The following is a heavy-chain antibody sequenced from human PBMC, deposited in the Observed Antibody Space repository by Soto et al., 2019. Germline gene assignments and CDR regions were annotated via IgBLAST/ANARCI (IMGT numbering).Heavy chain of an antibody. CDR2: IWYDGSNK. V-gene: IGHV3-33*01. CDR1: GFTFSSYG. D-gene: IGHD3-10*01. CDR3: AREEVSYYGSGSYHYYYYGMDV. Sequence: QVQLVESGGGVVQPGRSLRLSCAASGFTFSSYGMHWVRQAPGKGLEWVAVIWYDGSNKYYADSVKGRFTISRDNSKNTLYLQMNSLRAEDTAVYYCAREEVSYYGSGSYHYYYYGMDVWGQGTTVTVSS. J-gene: IGHJ6*02.